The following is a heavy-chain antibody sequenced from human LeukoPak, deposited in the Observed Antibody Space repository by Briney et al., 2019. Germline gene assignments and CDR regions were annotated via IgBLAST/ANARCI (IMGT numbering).Heavy chain of an antibody. CDR2: IYTSGST. V-gene: IGHV4-61*02. Sequence: SQTLSLTCTVSGGSISSGSYYWSWIRQPAGKGLEWIGRIYTSGSTNYNPSLKRRVTISVDTSKNQFSLKLSSVTAADTAVYYCARGGPDYYYYYMDVWGKGTTVTVSS. CDR1: GGSISSGSYY. CDR3: ARGGPDYYYYYMDV. J-gene: IGHJ6*03.